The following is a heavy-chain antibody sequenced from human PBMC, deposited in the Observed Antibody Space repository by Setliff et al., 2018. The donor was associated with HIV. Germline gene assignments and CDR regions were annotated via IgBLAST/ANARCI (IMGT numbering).Heavy chain of an antibody. J-gene: IGHJ6*03. V-gene: IGHV5-51*01. CDR3: VRHRSAVAGTRIGYCYYMDV. D-gene: IGHD6-19*01. CDR1: GYIFTGYW. Sequence: GESLKISCQGSGYIFTGYWVGWVRQMAGKGLEWMGIIYPGDSDIIYSPSFQGQVTISADKSITTAYLQWSSLKASDTAIYYCVRHRSAVAGTRIGYCYYMDVWGKGTTVTVSS. CDR2: IYPGDSDI.